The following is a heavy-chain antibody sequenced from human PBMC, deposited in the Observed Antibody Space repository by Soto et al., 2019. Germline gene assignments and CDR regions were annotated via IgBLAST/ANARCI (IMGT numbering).Heavy chain of an antibody. Sequence: LTRTGADQAIYQDIEYWRGRQEQTGKGLEWIGYIYYSGSTYYNPSLKSRVTISVDTSKNQFSLKLSSVTAADTAVYYCARDHGKDYYYYGMDVWGQGTTVTVSS. CDR1: DQAIYQDIEY. J-gene: IGHJ6*02. V-gene: IGHV4-31*02. CDR2: IYYSGST. CDR3: ARDHGKDYYYYGMDV.